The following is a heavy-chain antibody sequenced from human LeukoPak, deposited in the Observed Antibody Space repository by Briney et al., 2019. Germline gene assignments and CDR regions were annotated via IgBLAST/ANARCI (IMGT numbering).Heavy chain of an antibody. CDR3: ARGHYDGSGYYFRGIDS. CDR2: INHSGTT. CDR1: GGSFSYY. Sequence: SETLSLTCAVYGGSFSYYWAWIRQPPGKGLGWSGEINHSGTTKYNPSLKSRVIISVDTSKNQFSLKVNSVTAADTAMYFCARGHYDGSGYYFRGIDSWSRGTLVTVSS. V-gene: IGHV4-34*01. D-gene: IGHD3-22*01. J-gene: IGHJ4*02.